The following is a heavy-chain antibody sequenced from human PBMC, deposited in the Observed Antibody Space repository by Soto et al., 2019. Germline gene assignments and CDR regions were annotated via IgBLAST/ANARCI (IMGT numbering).Heavy chain of an antibody. CDR2: ISGSGGST. CDR1: GFTFSRHA. CDR3: AKDGGPTYYDFWSGYYSPLVYYYYMDV. V-gene: IGHV3-23*01. D-gene: IGHD3-3*01. Sequence: GVPLRLSCAAPGFTFSRHAMSWFRQAPGKEHELLPAISGSGGSTYYADSVKGRFTISRDNSKNTLYLQMNSLRAEDTAVYYCAKDGGPTYYDFWSGYYSPLVYYYYMDVWGKGTTVTVSS. J-gene: IGHJ6*03.